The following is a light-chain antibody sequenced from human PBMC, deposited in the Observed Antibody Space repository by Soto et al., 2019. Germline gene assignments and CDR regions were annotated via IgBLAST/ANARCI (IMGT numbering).Light chain of an antibody. CDR3: SSYGGSDNLI. V-gene: IGLV2-8*01. Sequence: QSALTQPPSAYGSPGQSGTISCTGSSTDLGGYNYVSWYQHHPGKAPKLIIYEVRDRPSGVPDRFSGYKSGNTASLTVSGLQAEDEADYYCSSYGGSDNLIFGGGTTLTVL. CDR1: STDLGGYNY. J-gene: IGLJ2*01. CDR2: EVR.